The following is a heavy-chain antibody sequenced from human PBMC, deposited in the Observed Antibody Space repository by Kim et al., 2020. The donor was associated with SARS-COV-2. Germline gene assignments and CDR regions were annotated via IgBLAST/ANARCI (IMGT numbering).Heavy chain of an antibody. V-gene: IGHV3-21*01. Sequence: GGSLRLSCAASGFTFSSYSMNWVRQAPGKGLEWVSSISSSSSYIYYADSVKGRFTISRDNAKNSLYLQMNSLRAEDTAVYYCARVSPWELLGGNPFQHWGQGTLVTVSS. CDR2: ISSSSSYI. D-gene: IGHD1-26*01. CDR3: ARVSPWELLGGNPFQH. CDR1: GFTFSSYS. J-gene: IGHJ1*01.